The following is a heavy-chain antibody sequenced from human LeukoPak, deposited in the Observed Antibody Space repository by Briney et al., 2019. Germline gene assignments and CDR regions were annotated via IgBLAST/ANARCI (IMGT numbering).Heavy chain of an antibody. CDR1: GGSISSSNYY. J-gene: IGHJ3*02. V-gene: IGHV4-39*07. CDR2: IYYSGST. CDR3: ARYYYDSSLAPI. D-gene: IGHD3-22*01. Sequence: PSETLSLTCTVSGGSISSSNYYWGWIRQPPGKGLEWIGSIYYSGSTYYNPSLKSRGTISVDTAKNQFSLKLSSVTAADTAVYYCARYYYDSSLAPIWGQGTMVTVSS.